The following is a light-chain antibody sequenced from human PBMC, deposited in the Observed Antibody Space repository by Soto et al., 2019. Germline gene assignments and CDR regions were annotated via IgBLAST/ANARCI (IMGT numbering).Light chain of an antibody. J-gene: IGLJ2*01. V-gene: IGLV2-14*01. CDR2: DVS. Sequence: QSALTQPASVSGSPGQSITISCTGSSSDVGGYNYVSWYQQHPGKAPKLIIYDVSNGPSGVSDRFSGSKSGNTASLTISGLQAEDEADYYCSSYTSSSTRVFGGGTKVTVL. CDR1: SSDVGGYNY. CDR3: SSYTSSSTRV.